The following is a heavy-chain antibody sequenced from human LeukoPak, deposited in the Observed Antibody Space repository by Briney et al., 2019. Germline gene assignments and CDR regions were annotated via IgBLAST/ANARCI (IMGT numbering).Heavy chain of an antibody. CDR3: ARRTYSYGFRFDP. V-gene: IGHV4-39*01. CDR1: GGSINSGGYY. D-gene: IGHD3-16*02. CDR2: IDYSGSA. Sequence: PSETLSLTCYVSGGSINSGGYYWGWIRQPPGKGLEWIGSIDYSGSAVYSPSLKSRFTISVDTSKNQFSLRVASVTAADTAVYYCARRTYSYGFRFDPWGQGTLVTVSS. J-gene: IGHJ5*02.